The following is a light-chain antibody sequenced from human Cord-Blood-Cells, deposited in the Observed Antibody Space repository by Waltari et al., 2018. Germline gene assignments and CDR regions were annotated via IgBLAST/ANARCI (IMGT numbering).Light chain of an antibody. J-gene: IGLJ1*01. CDR2: EVS. CDR1: SSDVGSYNL. V-gene: IGLV2-23*02. CDR3: CSYAGSSTYV. Sequence: QSALTQPASVSGSPGQSITISCTGTSSDVGSYNLVPWYQQHPGKAPKLRIYEVSKRPSGVSNRCSGSKSGNTASLTISGLQAEDEADYYCCSYAGSSTYVFGTGTKVTVL.